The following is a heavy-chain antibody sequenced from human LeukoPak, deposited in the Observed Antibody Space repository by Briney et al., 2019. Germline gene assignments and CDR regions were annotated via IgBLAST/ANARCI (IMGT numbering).Heavy chain of an antibody. Sequence: ASVKVSCKASGYTFTSYAMHWVRQAPGQRLEWMGWINAGNGNTKYSQEFQGRVTITRDTSASTAYMELSSLRSEDMAVYYCARGHTAAANWFDPWGQGTLVTVSS. D-gene: IGHD6-13*01. CDR3: ARGHTAAANWFDP. CDR1: GYTFTSYA. CDR2: INAGNGNT. J-gene: IGHJ5*02. V-gene: IGHV1-3*03.